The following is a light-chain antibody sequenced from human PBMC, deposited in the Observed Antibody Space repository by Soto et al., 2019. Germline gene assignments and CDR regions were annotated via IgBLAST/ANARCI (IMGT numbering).Light chain of an antibody. J-gene: IGKJ1*01. CDR2: GAS. Sequence: DIQMTQSPSSLSAFVGDRVTITCRASLAISNYLAWYQQKPGKVPKLLIYGASTLQSGVPSRFAGSGSGTEFSLTITSLQPGDVATYYCQRYNTVPWTFGQGTKVEIK. CDR1: LAISNY. V-gene: IGKV1-27*01. CDR3: QRYNTVPWT.